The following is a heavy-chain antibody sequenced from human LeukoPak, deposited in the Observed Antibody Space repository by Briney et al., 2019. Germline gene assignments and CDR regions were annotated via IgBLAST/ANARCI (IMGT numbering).Heavy chain of an antibody. D-gene: IGHD2-15*01. V-gene: IGHV4-59*01. CDR2: IDFRGTT. J-gene: IGHJ4*02. CDR3: ERRWGYCSGGNCYFTYFDY. CDR1: GGSISSYS. Sequence: SETLSLTCTVSGGSISSYSWSWICQPPRKGLEWIGYIDFRGTTNYNPPLKSRVTISVDPSKSQCSLRLSSVTAADTAVYYCERRWGYCSGGNCYFTYFDYWGQGALVTVSS.